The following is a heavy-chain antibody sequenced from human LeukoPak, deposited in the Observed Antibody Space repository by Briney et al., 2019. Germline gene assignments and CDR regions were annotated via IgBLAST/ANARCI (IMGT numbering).Heavy chain of an antibody. V-gene: IGHV3-69-1*01. D-gene: IGHD3-10*01. CDR3: ARDRVGAAGY. CDR2: ISSSSYI. CDR1: GFTFSDYY. J-gene: IGHJ4*02. Sequence: PGGSLRLSCAASGFTFSDYYISWIRQAPGKGLEWVSSISSSSYIYYADSVKGRFTISRDNAKHSLYLQMHSLRAEDTAVYYCARDRVGAAGYWGQGTLVTVSS.